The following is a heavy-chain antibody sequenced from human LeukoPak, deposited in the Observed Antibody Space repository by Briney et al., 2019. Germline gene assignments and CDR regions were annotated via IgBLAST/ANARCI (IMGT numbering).Heavy chain of an antibody. CDR1: GFTFSDYY. D-gene: IGHD3-22*01. Sequence: KPGGSLRLSCAASGFTFSDYYMSWIRQAPGKGLEWVSYISSSGSTIYYADSVKGRFTISRDNSKNTLYLQMNSLRAEDTAVYYCAKDRSGYYPDAFDIWGQGTMVTVSS. CDR2: ISSSGSTI. J-gene: IGHJ3*02. V-gene: IGHV3-11*01. CDR3: AKDRSGYYPDAFDI.